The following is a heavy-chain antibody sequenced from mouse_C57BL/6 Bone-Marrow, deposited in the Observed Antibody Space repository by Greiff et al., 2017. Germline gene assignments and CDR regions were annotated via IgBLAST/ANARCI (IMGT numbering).Heavy chain of an antibody. V-gene: IGHV5-17*01. J-gene: IGHJ3*01. CDR1: GFTFSDYG. CDR3: ARYPTYYYGSSPDWFAY. CDR2: ISSGSSTI. D-gene: IGHD1-1*01. Sequence: EVQRVESGGGLVKPGGSLKLSCAASGFTFSDYGMHWVRQAPEKGLEWVAYISSGSSTIYYADTVKGRFTISRDNAKNTLFLQMTSLRSEDTAMYYCARYPTYYYGSSPDWFAYWGQGTLVTVSA.